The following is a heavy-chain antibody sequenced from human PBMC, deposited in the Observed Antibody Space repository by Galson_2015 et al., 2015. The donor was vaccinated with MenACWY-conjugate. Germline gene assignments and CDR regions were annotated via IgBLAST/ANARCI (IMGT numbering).Heavy chain of an antibody. D-gene: IGHD5-18*01. V-gene: IGHV3-30*03. Sequence: SLRLSCAASGFTFNSYVLHWVRQAPGKGLEWMAVISYDGSHKDYADSVRGRFTVSRDNSKNTLYLQMNSLRAEDTAVYYCVRDGILRVGYAMDVWGQGTTVTVSS. J-gene: IGHJ6*02. CDR2: ISYDGSHK. CDR1: GFTFNSYV. CDR3: VRDGILRVGYAMDV.